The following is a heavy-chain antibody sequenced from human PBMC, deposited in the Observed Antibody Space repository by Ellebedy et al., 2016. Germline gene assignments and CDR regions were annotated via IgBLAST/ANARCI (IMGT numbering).Heavy chain of an antibody. J-gene: IGHJ2*01. CDR3: AKQMFYYGSGSYKPSYWYFDL. CDR1: GGTISSYY. D-gene: IGHD3-10*01. CDR2: MYNSRSS. Sequence: SETLSLTCTVSGGTISSYYWSWIRQSPGKGLEWIGYMYNSRSSNYNPSLKSRVTVSLDTSKNQFFLKLRYVTAADTAVYYCAKQMFYYGSGSYKPSYWYFDLWGRGTLVTVSS. V-gene: IGHV4-59*08.